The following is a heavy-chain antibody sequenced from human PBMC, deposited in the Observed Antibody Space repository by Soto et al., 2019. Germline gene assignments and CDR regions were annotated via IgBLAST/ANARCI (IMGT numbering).Heavy chain of an antibody. CDR2: ISAYSRNT. V-gene: IGHV1-18*01. D-gene: IGHD1-20*01. Sequence: QGQLVQSGAEVKKPGASVKVSCKASGYTFTDFGISWVRQAPGQGLEWMGWISAYSRNTNYAQKVQGRVTMTTYTATSTAYMELMSLTSDDTAVYYCARDSGNLDNWAYCFDYWGQGTLVPVSS. CDR1: GYTFTDFG. CDR3: ARDSGNLDNWAYCFDY. J-gene: IGHJ4*02.